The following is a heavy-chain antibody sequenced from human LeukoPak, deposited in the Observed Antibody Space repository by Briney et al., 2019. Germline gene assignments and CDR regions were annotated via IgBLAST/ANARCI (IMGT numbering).Heavy chain of an antibody. CDR2: IKQDGSEK. CDR3: ARDKGDYDTSGSLFVF. V-gene: IGHV3-7*03. Sequence: GGSLRLSCAVSGFTFSRYWMSWVRQAPRKGLEWVANIKQDGSEKYYVDSVKGRFTISRDNAKNSLYLQMNSLRAEDTAVYYCARDKGDYDTSGSLFVFGGQGTLVTVSS. J-gene: IGHJ4*02. D-gene: IGHD3-22*01. CDR1: GFTFSRYW.